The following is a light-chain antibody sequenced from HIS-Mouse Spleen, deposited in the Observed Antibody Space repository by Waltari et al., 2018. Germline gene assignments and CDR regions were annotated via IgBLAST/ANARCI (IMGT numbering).Light chain of an antibody. Sequence: QSALTQPASVSGSPGQSITISCTGTSSDVGSYNLFSWYQQHPGKAPKLMIYEGSKRPSGVSNRCSGSKSGNTASLTISGLQAEDEADYYCCSYAGSSTLVFGGGTKLTVL. J-gene: IGLJ3*02. CDR2: EGS. CDR1: SSDVGSYNL. CDR3: CSYAGSSTLV. V-gene: IGLV2-23*01.